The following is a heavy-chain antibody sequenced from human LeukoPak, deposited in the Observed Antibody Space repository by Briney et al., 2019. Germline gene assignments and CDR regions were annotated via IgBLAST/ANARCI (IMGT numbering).Heavy chain of an antibody. CDR2: INHSGST. CDR3: ARGSSLRDADAFDI. CDR1: GGSFSYYY. J-gene: IGHJ3*02. V-gene: IGHV4-34*01. D-gene: IGHD4-17*01. Sequence: SETLSLTCAVYGGSFSYYYWSWIRQPPGKGLEWMGEINHSGSTNYNPSLKSRVTISVDTSKNQFSLKLSSVTAADTAVYYCARGSSLRDADAFDIWGQGTMVTVSS.